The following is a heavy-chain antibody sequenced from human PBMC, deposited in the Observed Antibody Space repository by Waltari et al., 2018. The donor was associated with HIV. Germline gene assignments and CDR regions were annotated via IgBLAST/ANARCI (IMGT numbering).Heavy chain of an antibody. J-gene: IGHJ6*02. D-gene: IGHD2-2*01. V-gene: IGHV3-74*01. CDR1: GFTFSSYW. CDR3: ARGGYCSSAGCYASRYYFIMDV. Sequence: EVQLVESGGGLIQPGGSLRLSCAASGFTFSSYWMHWVRQAPGKGLVCVSRINSDGSSTTDADSVRGRFTISRDNAKNTLYLQMNSLGAEDTAEYFCARGGYCSSAGCYASRYYFIMDVWGQGTTVTVSS. CDR2: INSDGSST.